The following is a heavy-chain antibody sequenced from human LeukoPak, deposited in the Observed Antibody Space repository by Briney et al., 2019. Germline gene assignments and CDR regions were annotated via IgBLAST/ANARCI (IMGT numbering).Heavy chain of an antibody. CDR3: AKDVRSTERGGGAFDV. V-gene: IGHV3-30*02. J-gene: IGHJ3*01. CDR2: IRVDGTKK. Sequence: GGSLRLSCVVSGLTSTGYSMTWVRQAPGKGLEWVTFIRVDGTKKYYADSVKGRFTISRDNSKNTLYLQMNSLRAEDTAVYFCAKDVRSTERGGGAFDVWGQGTMVPVSS. D-gene: IGHD3-10*02. CDR1: GLTSTGYS.